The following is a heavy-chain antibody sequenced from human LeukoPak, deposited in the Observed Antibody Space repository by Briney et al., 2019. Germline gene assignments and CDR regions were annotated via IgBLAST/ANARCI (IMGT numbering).Heavy chain of an antibody. CDR2: IYSGGST. J-gene: IGHJ4*02. Sequence: PGGSLRLSCAASGFTVSSNYMSWVRQAPGKGLEWVSVIYSGGSTFYAESVKGRFTISRGNSKNTLYLQMDSLRAEDTAVYYCARLPGRFDSGTWNGYYWGQGTLVTVSS. CDR3: ARLPGRFDSGTWNGYY. V-gene: IGHV3-53*01. D-gene: IGHD6-13*01. CDR1: GFTVSSNY.